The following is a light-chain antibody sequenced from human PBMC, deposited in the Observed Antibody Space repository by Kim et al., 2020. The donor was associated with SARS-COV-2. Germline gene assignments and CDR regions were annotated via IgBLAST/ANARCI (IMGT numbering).Light chain of an antibody. CDR2: GNS. V-gene: IGLV1-40*01. CDR1: SSNIGAGYD. CDR3: QSYDSSLSGSGV. J-gene: IGLJ1*01. Sequence: QSVLTQPPSVSGAPGQRVTISCTGSSSNIGAGYDVHWYQQLPGTAPKLLIYGNSNRPSGVPDRFSGSKSGTSASLAITGLQAEDEADYYCQSYDSSLSGSGVFGTGPKVTVL.